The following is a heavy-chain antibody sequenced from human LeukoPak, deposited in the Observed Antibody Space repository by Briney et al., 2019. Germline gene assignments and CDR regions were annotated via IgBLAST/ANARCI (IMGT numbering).Heavy chain of an antibody. CDR1: GGSFSGYY. D-gene: IGHD3-22*01. Sequence: PSETLSLTCAVYGGSFSGYYWSWIRQPPGKGLEWIGEINHSGSTNYNPSLKSRVTISVDTSKNQFSLKLSSVTAADTAVYYCARGLYYYGSSGYSDDAFDIWGQGTMVTVSS. CDR3: ARGLYYYGSSGYSDDAFDI. CDR2: INHSGST. J-gene: IGHJ3*02. V-gene: IGHV4-34*01.